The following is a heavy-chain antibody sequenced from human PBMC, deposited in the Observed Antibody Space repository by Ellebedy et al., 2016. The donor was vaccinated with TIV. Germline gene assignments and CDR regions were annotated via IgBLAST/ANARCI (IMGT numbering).Heavy chain of an antibody. CDR2: INHSGST. D-gene: IGHD3-22*01. V-gene: IGHV4-34*01. J-gene: IGHJ3*02. CDR1: GGSFSGYY. Sequence: GSLRLXCAVYGGSFSGYYWSWIRQPPGKGLEWIGEINHSGSTNYNPSLKSRVTISVDTSKNQFSLKLSSVTAADTAVYYCAGHPDYYDSNLKGAFDIWGQGTMVTVSS. CDR3: AGHPDYYDSNLKGAFDI.